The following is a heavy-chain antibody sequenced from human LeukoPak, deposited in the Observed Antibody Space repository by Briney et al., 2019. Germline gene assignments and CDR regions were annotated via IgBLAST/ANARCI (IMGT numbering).Heavy chain of an antibody. Sequence: PGGSLRLSCAASGFSFNDYYMTWIRQAPGKGLEWVSYIDSSGYTIYYADSVKGRFTISRDNAKNSLYLQMNSLRAEDTAVYYCATSRYCSTTSCYGWFDPWGQGTLVTVSS. CDR1: GFSFNDYY. CDR3: ATSRYCSTTSCYGWFDP. CDR2: IDSSGYTI. J-gene: IGHJ5*02. D-gene: IGHD2-2*01. V-gene: IGHV3-11*04.